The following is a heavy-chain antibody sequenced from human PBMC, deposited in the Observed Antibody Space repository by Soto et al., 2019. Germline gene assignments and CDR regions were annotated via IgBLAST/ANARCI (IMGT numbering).Heavy chain of an antibody. V-gene: IGHV3-23*01. CDR2: ISSSGGST. D-gene: IGHD3-22*01. CDR1: GFTFSSYA. CDR3: ARVPGGYYYAEYYFDY. J-gene: IGHJ4*02. Sequence: GSLRLSCAASGFTFSSYAMSWVRQAPGKGLEWVSAISSSGGSTYYADSVKGRFTISRDNFKNTLYLQMNSLRAEDTAVYYCARVPGGYYYAEYYFDYWGQGTLVTVSS.